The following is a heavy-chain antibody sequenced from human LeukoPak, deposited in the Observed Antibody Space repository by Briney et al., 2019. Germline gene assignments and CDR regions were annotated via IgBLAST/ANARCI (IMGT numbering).Heavy chain of an antibody. CDR1: GYTFNNYG. V-gene: IGHV1-18*01. CDR3: VRDSPLLGEQLVRGDY. CDR2: ISGHSGQT. D-gene: IGHD6-6*01. J-gene: IGHJ4*02. Sequence: ASVKVSYTASGYTFNNYGISWVRQAPGQGLGWMGWISGHSGQTNYPQKVQDRVTMTADTSTSTAYLELRSLRSDDSAVYYCVRDSPLLGEQLVRGDYWGQGTLVTVSS.